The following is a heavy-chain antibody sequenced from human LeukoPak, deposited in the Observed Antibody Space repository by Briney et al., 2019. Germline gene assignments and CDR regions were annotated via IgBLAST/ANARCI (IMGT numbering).Heavy chain of an antibody. Sequence: SETLSLTCTVSGGSISSSSYHWGWIRQPPGKGLEWIGSIYYSGTTYYNPSLKSRVTISVDTSKNQFSLKLSSVTAADTAVYYCARLTLGATTVDCWGQGTLVTVSS. CDR3: ARLTLGATTVDC. CDR1: GGSISSSSYH. J-gene: IGHJ4*02. CDR2: IYYSGTT. D-gene: IGHD1-26*01. V-gene: IGHV4-39*01.